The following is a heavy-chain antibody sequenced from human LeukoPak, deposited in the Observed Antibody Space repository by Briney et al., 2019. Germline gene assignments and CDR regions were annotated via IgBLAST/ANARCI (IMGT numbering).Heavy chain of an antibody. Sequence: GASVKVSCKASGYTFTSYAMHWVRQAPGQRLEWMGWSNAGNGNTKYSQEFQGRVTITRDTSASIVYMELSSLRSEDMAFYYCARERGEFGGSYFLDYWGQGTLVTVSS. J-gene: IGHJ4*02. CDR2: SNAGNGNT. CDR3: ARERGEFGGSYFLDY. CDR1: GYTFTSYA. V-gene: IGHV1-3*02. D-gene: IGHD1-26*01.